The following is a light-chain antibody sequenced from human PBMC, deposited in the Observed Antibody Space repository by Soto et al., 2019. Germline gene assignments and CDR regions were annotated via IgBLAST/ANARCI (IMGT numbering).Light chain of an antibody. CDR1: QSVSANY. CDR2: GAS. V-gene: IGKV3-20*01. J-gene: IGKJ4*01. CDR3: QQYGDLQIT. Sequence: EVVLTQSPGTLSLSPGERATLSCRASQSVSANYLAWYQQKPGQAPWLLISGASNRATGIPDRFSGRGSGTDFTLTINRLEPEVFAVYFCQQYGDLQITFVGGTKGDIK.